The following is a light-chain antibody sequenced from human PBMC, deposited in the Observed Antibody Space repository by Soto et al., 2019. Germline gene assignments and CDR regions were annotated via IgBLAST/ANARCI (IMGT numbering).Light chain of an antibody. CDR3: AVWDDSLGGFVA. J-gene: IGLJ2*01. CDR1: ISNIGSNT. Sequence: QSVLTQPPSASGAPGQSVSISCSGSISNIGSNTVNWYQQLPGTAPRLLIYNDERRPSGVPDRFSGSKSGTSASLAISGLQPEDEADYHCAVWDDSLGGFVAFGGGTQLTV. CDR2: NDE. V-gene: IGLV1-44*01.